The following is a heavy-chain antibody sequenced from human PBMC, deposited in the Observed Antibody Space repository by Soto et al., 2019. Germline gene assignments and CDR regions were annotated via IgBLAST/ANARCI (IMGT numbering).Heavy chain of an antibody. D-gene: IGHD3-10*01. CDR2: IRGSAGNA. CDR1: GFTCSSYG. J-gene: IGHJ5*02. Sequence: EVQLLESGGGLVQPGGSLRLSCAGTGFTCSSYGMSWVRQAPGKGLEWVSTIRGSAGNANYADSVTGRFTIARDDSTNTVHLQMNSLRPDDKAVYDCAKHLWFGESVFDPWGQGTLVVVYS. CDR3: AKHLWFGESVFDP. V-gene: IGHV3-23*01.